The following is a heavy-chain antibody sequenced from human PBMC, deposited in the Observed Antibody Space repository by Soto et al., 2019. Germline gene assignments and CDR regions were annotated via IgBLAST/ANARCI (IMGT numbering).Heavy chain of an antibody. D-gene: IGHD2-21*02. CDR1: GGSISSYY. CDR3: ARQVTPFQPLYYFDY. V-gene: IGHV4-59*08. CDR2: IYYSGST. Sequence: SETLSLTCTVSGGSISSYYWSWIRQPPGKGLEWIGYIYYSGSTNYNPSLKSRVTISVDTSKNQFSLKLSSVTAADTAVYYCARQVTPFQPLYYFDYWGQGTLVTVSS. J-gene: IGHJ4*02.